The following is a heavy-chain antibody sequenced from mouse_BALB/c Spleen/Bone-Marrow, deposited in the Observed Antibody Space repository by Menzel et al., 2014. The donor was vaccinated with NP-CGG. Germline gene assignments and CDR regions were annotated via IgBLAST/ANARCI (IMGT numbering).Heavy chain of an antibody. D-gene: IGHD1-1*01. Sequence: EVQLQQSGAELVKPGASVELSCTASGFNIKDTYMHWVRQRPEQGLEWIGRIDPANGNTKYDPKFQGKATITADTSSNTAYLQLSSLTSEDTAVYYCASYYYGSSSFAYWGQGTMATVSA. J-gene: IGHJ3*01. CDR2: IDPANGNT. V-gene: IGHV14-3*02. CDR1: GFNIKDTY. CDR3: ASYYYGSSSFAY.